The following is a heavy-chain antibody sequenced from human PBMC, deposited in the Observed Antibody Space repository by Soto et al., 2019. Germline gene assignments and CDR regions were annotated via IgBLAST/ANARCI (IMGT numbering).Heavy chain of an antibody. V-gene: IGHV1-18*01. CDR2: ISAYNGNT. Sequence: EASVKVSCKASGYTFTSYGISWVRQAPGQGLEWMGWISAYNGNTNYAQKLQGRVTMTTDTSTSTAYMELRSLRSDDTAVYYCARPPRYCSSTSCHLFDYWGQGTLVTVSS. CDR3: ARPPRYCSSTSCHLFDY. D-gene: IGHD2-2*01. J-gene: IGHJ4*02. CDR1: GYTFTSYG.